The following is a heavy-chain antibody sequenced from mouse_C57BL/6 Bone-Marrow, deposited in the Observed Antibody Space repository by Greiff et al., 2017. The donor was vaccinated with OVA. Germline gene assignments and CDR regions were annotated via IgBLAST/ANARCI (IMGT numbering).Heavy chain of an antibody. CDR1: GYTSTSYW. V-gene: IGHV1-64*01. D-gene: IGHD1-1*01. CDR2: IHPNSGST. J-gene: IGHJ3*01. CDR3: ARWDYYGSSYVGFAY. Sequence: QVQLQQPGAELVKPGASVKLSCKASGYTSTSYWMHWVKQRPGQGLEWIGMIHPNSGSTNYNEKFKSKATLTVDKSSSTAYMQLSSLTSEDSAVYYCARWDYYGSSYVGFAYWGQGTLVTVSA.